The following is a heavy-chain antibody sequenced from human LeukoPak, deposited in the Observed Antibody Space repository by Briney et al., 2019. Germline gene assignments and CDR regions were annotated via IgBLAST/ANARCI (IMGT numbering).Heavy chain of an antibody. CDR2: ISWNSGSI. J-gene: IGHJ3*02. CDR1: GFSFSNYG. D-gene: IGHD5-18*01. Sequence: GGSLRLSCVASGFSFSNYGMHWVRQAPGKGLEWVSGISWNSGSIGYADSVKGRFTISRDNAKNSLYLQMNSLRAEDTAVYYCARGSYGYMNAFDIWGQGTMVTVSS. V-gene: IGHV3-9*01. CDR3: ARGSYGYMNAFDI.